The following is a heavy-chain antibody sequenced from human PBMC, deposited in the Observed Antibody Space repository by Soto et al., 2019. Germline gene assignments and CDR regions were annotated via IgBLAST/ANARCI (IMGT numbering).Heavy chain of an antibody. V-gene: IGHV1-2*02. CDR2: INPNSGGT. Sequence: ASVKVSCKASGYTFTGYYMHWVRQAPGQGLEWMGWINPNSGGTNYAQKFQGRVTMTRDTSISTAYMELSSLRAEDTAVYYCAREESSSSGPSWSLSYYYGMDVWGQGTTVTVSS. J-gene: IGHJ6*02. CDR1: GYTFTGYY. CDR3: AREESSSSGPSWSLSYYYGMDV. D-gene: IGHD6-6*01.